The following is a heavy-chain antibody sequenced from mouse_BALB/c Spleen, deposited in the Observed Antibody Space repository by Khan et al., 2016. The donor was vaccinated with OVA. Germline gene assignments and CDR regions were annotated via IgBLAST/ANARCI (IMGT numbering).Heavy chain of an antibody. CDR1: GFNIEDTN. CDR2: IDPANGYI. CDR3: ARICYKDGSY. J-gene: IGHJ3*01. D-gene: IGHD1-3*01. Sequence: VQLKQSGAELVKPGASVKLSCTAPGFNIEDTNVHWVKQRPEQGLEWIGRIDPANGYINYDPKFQGKATITHDKSSNTAYLHLNSLTSEDTAVYYCARICYKDGSYWGQGTLGTVSA. V-gene: IGHV14-3*02.